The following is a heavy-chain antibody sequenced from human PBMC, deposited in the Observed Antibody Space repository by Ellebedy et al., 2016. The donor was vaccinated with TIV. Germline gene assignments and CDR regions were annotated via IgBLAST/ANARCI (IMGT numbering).Heavy chain of an antibody. CDR3: ARETLVDTPRGYYYYGMDV. CDR1: GGSFSGYY. D-gene: IGHD5-18*01. J-gene: IGHJ6*02. V-gene: IGHV4-59*12. Sequence: SETLSLTXAVYGGSFSGYYWSWIRQPPGKGLEWIGYIYYSGSTNYNPSLKSRVTISVDTSKNQFSLKLSSVTAADTAVYYCARETLVDTPRGYYYYGMDVWGQGTTVTVSS. CDR2: IYYSGST.